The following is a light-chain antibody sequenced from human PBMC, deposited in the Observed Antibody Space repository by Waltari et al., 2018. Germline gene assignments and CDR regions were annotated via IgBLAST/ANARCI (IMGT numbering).Light chain of an antibody. CDR3: MQATQFPYT. CDR1: QSLVHSDGTTY. V-gene: IGKV2-24*01. Sequence: DIVMTQTPLSSPVTLGQPASISCRSSQSLVHSDGTTYLSWLQQRPGQPPRLLIYKMSNRFSGVPDRFSGSGAGTDFTLKITRVEAEDVGVYYCMQATQFPYTFGQGTKLEIK. CDR2: KMS. J-gene: IGKJ2*01.